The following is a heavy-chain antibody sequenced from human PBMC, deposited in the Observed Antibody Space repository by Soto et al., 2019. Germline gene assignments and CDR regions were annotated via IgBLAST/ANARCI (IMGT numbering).Heavy chain of an antibody. CDR1: GDSVSSNSAA. CDR2: TYYRSKWYN. V-gene: IGHV6-1*01. D-gene: IGHD3-22*01. J-gene: IGHJ6*02. CDR3: ARAGNLYDSSGYYYDYYYYYGMDV. Sequence: SQTLSLTCAISGDSVSSNSAAWNWIRQSPSRGLEWLGRTYYRSKWYNDYAVSVKSRITINPDTSKNQFSLQLNSVTPEDTAVYYCARAGNLYDSSGYYYDYYYYYGMDVWGQGTTVTVSS.